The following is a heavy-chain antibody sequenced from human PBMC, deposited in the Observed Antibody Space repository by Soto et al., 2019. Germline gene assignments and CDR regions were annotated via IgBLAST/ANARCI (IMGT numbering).Heavy chain of an antibody. Sequence: QVQLVQSGAEVKKPGSSVKVSCKASGGTFSSYAISWVRQAPGQGLEWMGGIIPIYGTANYAQKFQGIVTITADESTSTAYMELSSLRSEDTAVYYCASGTNMVRGVMGFDYGGQGTLVTVSS. CDR3: ASGTNMVRGVMGFDY. CDR1: GGTFSSYA. J-gene: IGHJ4*02. V-gene: IGHV1-69*12. D-gene: IGHD3-10*01. CDR2: IIPIYGTA.